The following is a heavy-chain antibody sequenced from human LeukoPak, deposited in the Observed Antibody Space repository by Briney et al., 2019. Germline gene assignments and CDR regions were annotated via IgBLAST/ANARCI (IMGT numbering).Heavy chain of an antibody. V-gene: IGHV1-18*01. D-gene: IGHD1-26*01. Sequence: ASVKVSCKASGYSFTSYGISWVRQAPGQGLEWMGWISVYNGNTNYAQNLQGRVTMTTDTTTSTAYMELRSLRSDDTAVYYCAREGIVGASGDFWGQGTLATVSS. J-gene: IGHJ4*02. CDR3: AREGIVGASGDF. CDR1: GYSFTSYG. CDR2: ISVYNGNT.